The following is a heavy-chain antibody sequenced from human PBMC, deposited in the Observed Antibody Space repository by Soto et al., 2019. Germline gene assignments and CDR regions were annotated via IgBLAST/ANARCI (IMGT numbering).Heavy chain of an antibody. D-gene: IGHD4-17*01. J-gene: IGHJ5*02. CDR3: ARLMTTVTTPS. CDR1: GFTFSSYE. V-gene: IGHV3-48*03. Sequence: VGSLRLSCAASGFTFSSYEMNWVRQAPGKGLEWVSYISSSGSTIYYADSVKGRFTISRDNAKNSLYLQMNSLRAEDTAVYYCARLMTTVTTPSWGQGTLVTVSS. CDR2: ISSSGSTI.